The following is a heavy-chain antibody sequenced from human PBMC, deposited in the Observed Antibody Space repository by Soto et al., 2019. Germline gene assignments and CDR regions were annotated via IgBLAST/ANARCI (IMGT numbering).Heavy chain of an antibody. CDR1: GFTFSSYG. CDR2: LWYDGSNK. D-gene: IGHD4-17*01. CDR3: ARDLTSYGDGIDY. V-gene: IGHV3-33*01. J-gene: IGHJ4*02. Sequence: QVQLVESGGGVVQPGRSLRLSCAASGFTFSSYGMHWVRQAPGKGLERVAVLWYDGSNKYYADSVKGRFTISRDNSKNTLYLQMNSLRAEDTAVYYCARDLTSYGDGIDYWGQGTLVTVSS.